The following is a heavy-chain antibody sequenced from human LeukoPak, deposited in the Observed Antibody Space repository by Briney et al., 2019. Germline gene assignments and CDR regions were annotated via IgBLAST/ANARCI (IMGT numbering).Heavy chain of an antibody. V-gene: IGHV3-23*01. CDR2: ISGSGGST. J-gene: IGHJ4*02. CDR1: GFTFSSYA. D-gene: IGHD6-19*01. CDR3: AKDESIAVAGTPVY. Sequence: GGSLRLSCAASGFTFSSYAMSWVRQAPGKGLEWVSAISGSGGSTYYADSVKGRFTISRDNSKSTLYLQMNSLRAEDTAVYYCAKDESIAVAGTPVYWGQGTLVTVSS.